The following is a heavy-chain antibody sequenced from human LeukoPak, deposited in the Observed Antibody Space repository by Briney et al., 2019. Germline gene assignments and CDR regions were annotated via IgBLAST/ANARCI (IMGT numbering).Heavy chain of an antibody. J-gene: IGHJ4*02. CDR1: GGSISSSSYY. D-gene: IGHD3-16*01. CDR3: ARNGDPVGDYFDY. CDR2: IYYSGST. Sequence: SETLSPTCTVSGGSISSSSYYWGWIRQPPGKGLEWIGSIYYSGSTYYNPSLKSRVTISVDTSKNQFSLKLSSVTAADTAVYYCARNGDPVGDYFDYWGQGTLVTVSS. V-gene: IGHV4-39*01.